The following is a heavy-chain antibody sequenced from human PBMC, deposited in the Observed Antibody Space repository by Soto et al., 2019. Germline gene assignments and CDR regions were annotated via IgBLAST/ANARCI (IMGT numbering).Heavy chain of an antibody. CDR3: ATILTTMTPEDHGYYGLDV. J-gene: IGHJ6*01. D-gene: IGHD3-9*01. Sequence: VQLVESGGGLVQPGGSLRLSCAGSGFDFSKSYMNWVRQAPGKGLEWVSGIDNGGTKDHADSVNVRLTISKDVPKNTLYLQIHRLRVEDTALYYCATILTTMTPEDHGYYGLDVW. V-gene: IGHV3-66*01. CDR2: IDNGGTK. CDR1: GFDFSKSY.